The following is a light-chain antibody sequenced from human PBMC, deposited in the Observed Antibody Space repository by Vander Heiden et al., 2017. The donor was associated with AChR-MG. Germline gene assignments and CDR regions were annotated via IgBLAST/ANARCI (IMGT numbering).Light chain of an antibody. V-gene: IGLV1-47*01. Sequence: QSVLTQPPSASGTPGQRVTISCSGSSSNIGSNYVYWYQQLPGTAPKLLIYRNNQRPSGVPDRCSGSKSGTSASLAISGLRSEDEADYYCAAWDDSLSGQEVFGGGTKLTVL. CDR3: AAWDDSLSGQEV. CDR1: SSNIGSNY. CDR2: RNN. J-gene: IGLJ2*01.